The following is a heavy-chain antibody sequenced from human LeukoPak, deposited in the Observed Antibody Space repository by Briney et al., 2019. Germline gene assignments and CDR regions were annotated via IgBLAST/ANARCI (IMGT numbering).Heavy chain of an antibody. CDR1: GFTFSSYA. D-gene: IGHD1-26*01. J-gene: IGHJ4*02. Sequence: RSGRSLRLSCAASGFTFSSYAMHWVRQAPGKGLEWVAVISYDGSNKYYADSVEGRFTISRDNSKNTLYLQMNSLRAEDTAVYYCARSLELYFDYWGQGTLVTVSS. V-gene: IGHV3-30*04. CDR3: ARSLELYFDY. CDR2: ISYDGSNK.